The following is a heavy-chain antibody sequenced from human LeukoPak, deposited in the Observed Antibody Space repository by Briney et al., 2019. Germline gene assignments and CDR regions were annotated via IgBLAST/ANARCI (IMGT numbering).Heavy chain of an antibody. CDR1: GYTFTSYY. Sequence: ASVKVSCKASGYTFTSYYIHWVRQAPGQGLEWMGGIIPIFGTANYAQKFQGRVTITADESTSTAYMELSSLRSEDTAVYYCARANYYDSSGYYYGVDYWGQGTLVTVSS. D-gene: IGHD3-22*01. CDR2: IIPIFGTA. V-gene: IGHV1-69*13. J-gene: IGHJ4*02. CDR3: ARANYYDSSGYYYGVDY.